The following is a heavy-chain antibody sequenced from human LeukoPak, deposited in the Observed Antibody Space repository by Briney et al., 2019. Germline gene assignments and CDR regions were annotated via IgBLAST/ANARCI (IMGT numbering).Heavy chain of an antibody. J-gene: IGHJ4*02. D-gene: IGHD5-12*01. CDR1: GFTFSSYA. V-gene: IGHV3-30-3*01. CDR2: ISYDGSNK. Sequence: PGGSLRLSCAASGFTFSSYAMHWVRQAPGKGLEWVAVISYDGSNKYYADSVKGRFTISRDNSKNTLYLQMNSLRAEDTAVYYCARDRGYSGYDGDPIDYWGQGTLVTVSS. CDR3: ARDRGYSGYDGDPIDY.